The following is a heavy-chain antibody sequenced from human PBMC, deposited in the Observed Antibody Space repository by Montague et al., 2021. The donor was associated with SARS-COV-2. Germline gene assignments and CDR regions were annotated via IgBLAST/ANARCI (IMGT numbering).Heavy chain of an antibody. Sequence: SETLSLTCTVSGGYVASYGYFWDWLRQSPGKGPEWFGYISSSEEIYYTATLRSRVTISVDTSRNQFSLILTSVTAADTAVYCCARHLKREFFDFWGQGAMVTVSS. J-gene: IGHJ3*01. CDR3: ARHLKREFFDF. V-gene: IGHV4-39*01. CDR1: GGYVASYGYF. CDR2: ISSSEEI.